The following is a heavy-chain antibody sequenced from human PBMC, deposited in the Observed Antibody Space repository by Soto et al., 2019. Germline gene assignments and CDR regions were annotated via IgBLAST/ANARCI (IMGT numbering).Heavy chain of an antibody. J-gene: IGHJ5*02. CDR1: GFTFSSYA. CDR3: AKRKGWLGGFDP. D-gene: IGHD3-10*01. V-gene: IGHV3-23*01. CDR2: ISGSGGST. Sequence: EVQLLESGGGLVQPGGSLRLSCAASGFTFSSYAMSWVRQAPGKGLGWVSAISGSGGSTYYADSVKGRFTISRNNSKNTLYLQMNSLRAEDTAVYYCAKRKGWLGGFDPWGQGTLVTVSS.